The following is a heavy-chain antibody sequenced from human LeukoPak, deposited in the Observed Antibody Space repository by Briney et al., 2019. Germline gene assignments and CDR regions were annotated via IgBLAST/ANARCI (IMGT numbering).Heavy chain of an antibody. CDR2: IYYSGST. V-gene: IGHV4-59*01. CDR3: ARGGGYYEDAFDI. CDR1: GGSISSYY. J-gene: IGHJ3*02. D-gene: IGHD3-22*01. Sequence: SETLSLTCTVSGGSISSYYWSWIRQPPGKGLEWIGYIYYSGSTNYNPSLKSRVTISVDTSKNQFSLKLSSVTAADTAVYYCARGGGYYEDAFDIWGQGTMVTVSS.